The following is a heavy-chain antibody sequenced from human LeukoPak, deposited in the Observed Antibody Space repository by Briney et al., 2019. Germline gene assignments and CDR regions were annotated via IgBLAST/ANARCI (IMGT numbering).Heavy chain of an antibody. CDR3: ELGYGNAFDI. V-gene: IGHV3-21*01. CDR2: ISSSSSYI. D-gene: IGHD6-13*01. CDR1: GFTFSSYS. J-gene: IGHJ3*02. Sequence: GGSLRLSCAASGFTFSSYSMNWVREAPGKGSEWVSSISSSSSYIYYADSVKGRFTISRDNAKNSLYLQMNSLRAEDTAVYYCELGYGNAFDIWGQGTMVTVSS.